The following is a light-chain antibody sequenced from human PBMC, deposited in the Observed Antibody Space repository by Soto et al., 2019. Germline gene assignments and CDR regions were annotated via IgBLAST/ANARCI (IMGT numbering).Light chain of an antibody. V-gene: IGLV2-14*01. CDR3: SSYKSSSTLPYV. J-gene: IGLJ1*01. CDR1: SSDVGGYNL. CDR2: DVN. Sequence: QSALTQPASVSGSPGQSITISCTGTSSDVGGYNLVSWYQQYPDKAPKLMIFDVNTRPSGVSNRFSGYKSGNTASLTISGLQAEDEAVYYCSSYKSSSTLPYVFGTGTKLTVL.